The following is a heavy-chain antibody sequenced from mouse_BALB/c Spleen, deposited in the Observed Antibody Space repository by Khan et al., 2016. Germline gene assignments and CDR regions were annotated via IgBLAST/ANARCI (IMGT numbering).Heavy chain of an antibody. D-gene: IGHD4-1*01. CDR3: ASRDWVVDY. CDR2: ISYSGST. Sequence: QLQESGPGLVKPSQSLSLTCTVTGYSITSDYAWNWIRQLPGNKLEWMGYISYSGSTSYNPSLKNRISFTRDTSTNQFFMQLNSVTTEDTATYSCASRDWVVDYWGQGTTLTVSA. V-gene: IGHV3-2*02. CDR1: GYSITSDYA. J-gene: IGHJ2*01.